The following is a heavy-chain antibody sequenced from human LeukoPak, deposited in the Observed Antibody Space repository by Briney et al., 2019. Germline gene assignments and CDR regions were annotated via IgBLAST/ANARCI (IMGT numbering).Heavy chain of an antibody. J-gene: IGHJ4*02. V-gene: IGHV3-21*01. D-gene: IGHD2-2*02. CDR1: GFTFSSYS. Sequence: GSLRLSCAASGFTFSSYSMNWVRQAPGKGLEWVSSISSSSSYIYYADSVKGRFTISRDNAKNSLYLQMNSLRAEDTAVYYCARDAVLVPAAIGFDYWGQGTLVTVSS. CDR2: ISSSSSYI. CDR3: ARDAVLVPAAIGFDY.